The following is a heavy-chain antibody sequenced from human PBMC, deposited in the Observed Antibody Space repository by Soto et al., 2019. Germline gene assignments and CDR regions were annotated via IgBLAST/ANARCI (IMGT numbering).Heavy chain of an antibody. J-gene: IGHJ4*02. Sequence: SETLSLTCAVSGGSISSSNWWSWVRQPPGKGLEWIGEIYHSGSTNYNPSLKSRVTISVDKSKNQFSLKLSSVTAADTAVYYCARVRFGELLWLGDYWGQGTLVTVSS. CDR2: IYHSGST. CDR1: GGSISSSNW. V-gene: IGHV4-4*02. CDR3: ARVRFGELLWLGDY. D-gene: IGHD3-10*01.